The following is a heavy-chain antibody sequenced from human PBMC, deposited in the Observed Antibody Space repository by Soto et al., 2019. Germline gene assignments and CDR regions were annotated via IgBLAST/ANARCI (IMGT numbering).Heavy chain of an antibody. CDR1: GGSVTSGSYY. CDR2: VYYSGST. V-gene: IGHV4-61*01. Sequence: QVQLQESGPGLVKPSETLSLTCTVSGGSVTSGSYYWTWIRQPPGKRLEWIGYVYYSGSTKYNPSLESRVIISLDTSKNQFSLKLSSVTAADTAVYYCARDQSVARDYYYYGMDVWGQGTTVTVSS. D-gene: IGHD3-10*01. CDR3: ARDQSVARDYYYYGMDV. J-gene: IGHJ6*02.